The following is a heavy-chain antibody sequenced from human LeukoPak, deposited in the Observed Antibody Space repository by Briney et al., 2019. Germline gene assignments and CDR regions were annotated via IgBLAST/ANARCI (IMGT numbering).Heavy chain of an antibody. D-gene: IGHD2-2*01. CDR2: ISWDGGST. Sequence: GGSLRLSCAASGFTFDDYAMHWVRQAPGKGLEGVSLISWDGGSTYYADSVKGRFTISRDNSKNSLYLAMTSLRAEDTALYYCAKAGCSSPSCYAGATYYMDVWGKGTTVTVSS. J-gene: IGHJ6*03. CDR3: AKAGCSSPSCYAGATYYMDV. CDR1: GFTFDDYA. V-gene: IGHV3-43D*03.